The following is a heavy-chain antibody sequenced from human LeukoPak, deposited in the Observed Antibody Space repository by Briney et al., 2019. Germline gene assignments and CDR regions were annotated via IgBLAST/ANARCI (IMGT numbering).Heavy chain of an antibody. V-gene: IGHV4-4*07. CDR3: SREGYSSGWYPDS. J-gene: IGHJ4*02. CDR2: IYYSGST. D-gene: IGHD6-19*01. CDR1: GDSINSYF. Sequence: SETLSLTCTVSGDSINSYFWSWIRQPAGKGLEWIGCIYYSGSTNYNPSLRSRVSMSVDTSKNQFSFTLSSVTASDPAVYYSSREGYSSGWYPDSWGQGTLVTVSS.